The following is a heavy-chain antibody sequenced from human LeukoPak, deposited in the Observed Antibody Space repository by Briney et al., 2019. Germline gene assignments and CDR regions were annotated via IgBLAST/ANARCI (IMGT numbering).Heavy chain of an antibody. V-gene: IGHV4-59*12. Sequence: SGTLSLTCTVSGGSISSYYGSWIRQPPGKGLEWIGSIYYSGSTYYHPSLKSRVTISVDTSKNQFSLKLSSVTAADTAVYYCARVRVGATIDYWGQGTLVTVSS. J-gene: IGHJ4*02. CDR3: ARVRVGATIDY. CDR2: IYYSGST. D-gene: IGHD1-26*01. CDR1: GGSISSYY.